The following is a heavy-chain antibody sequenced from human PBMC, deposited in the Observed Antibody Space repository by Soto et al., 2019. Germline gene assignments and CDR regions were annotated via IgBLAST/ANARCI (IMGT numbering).Heavy chain of an antibody. CDR2: ISSSSSYI. CDR1: GFTFSSYS. V-gene: IGHV3-21*01. J-gene: IGHJ4*02. D-gene: IGHD3-16*01. CDR3: ARGHSWGRLVSFY. Sequence: EVQLVESGGGLVKPGGSLRLSCAASGFTFSSYSMNWVRQAPGKGLEWVSSISSSSSYIYYADSVKGRFTISRDNAKNSLYLQMNSLRAEDTAVYYCARGHSWGRLVSFYWGQGTLVHVSS.